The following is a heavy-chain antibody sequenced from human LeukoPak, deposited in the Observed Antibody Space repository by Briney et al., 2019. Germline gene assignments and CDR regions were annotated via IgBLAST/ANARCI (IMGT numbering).Heavy chain of an antibody. CDR1: GFTFSSYA. D-gene: IGHD2-15*01. CDR2: ISYDGSNK. Sequence: GGSLRLSCAASGFTFSSYAMHWVRQAPGKGLEWVAVISYDGSNKYYADSVKGRFTISRDNSKNTLYLQMNSLRAEDTAVYYCARDVRYCSGGSCLLDAFDIWGQGTMVTVSS. J-gene: IGHJ3*02. CDR3: ARDVRYCSGGSCLLDAFDI. V-gene: IGHV3-30-3*01.